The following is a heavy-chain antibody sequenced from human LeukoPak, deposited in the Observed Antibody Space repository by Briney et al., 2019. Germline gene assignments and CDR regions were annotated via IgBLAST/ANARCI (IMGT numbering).Heavy chain of an antibody. CDR2: IYDSGST. Sequence: SSETLSLTCTVSGGSISSYYWSWIRQPPGKGLEWIGYIYDSGSTNYNPSLKSRVTISVDTSKNQFSLKLSSVTAADTAVYYCARGGSSWYRNWFDPWGQGTLVTVSS. CDR3: ARGGSSWYRNWFDP. V-gene: IGHV4-59*12. J-gene: IGHJ5*02. D-gene: IGHD6-13*01. CDR1: GGSISSYY.